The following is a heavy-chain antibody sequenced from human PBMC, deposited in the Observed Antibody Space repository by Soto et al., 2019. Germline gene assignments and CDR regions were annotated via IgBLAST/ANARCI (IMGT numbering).Heavy chain of an antibody. CDR1: GFTFSSYG. CDR3: AKDSNSFGELYYFDY. D-gene: IGHD3-10*01. Sequence: GGSLRLSCAASGFTFSSYGMHWVRQAPGKGLEWVAVISYDGSNKYYADSVKGRFTISRDNSKNTLYLQMNSLRAEDTAVYYCAKDSNSFGELYYFDYWGQGTLVTVSS. J-gene: IGHJ4*02. CDR2: ISYDGSNK. V-gene: IGHV3-30*18.